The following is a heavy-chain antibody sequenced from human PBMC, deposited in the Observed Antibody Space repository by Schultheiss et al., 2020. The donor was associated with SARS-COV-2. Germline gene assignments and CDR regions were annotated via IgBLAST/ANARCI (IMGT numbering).Heavy chain of an antibody. J-gene: IGHJ6*02. CDR3: AREGAAAEDNYYYGMDV. CDR2: MNPNSGNT. CDR1: GYTFTSYD. Sequence: GESLKVSCKASGYTFTSYDINWVRQATGQGLEWMGWMNPNSGNTGYAQKFQGRVTMTRNTSISTAYMELSSLRSEDTAVYYCAREGAAAEDNYYYGMDVWGQGTTVTVSS. D-gene: IGHD6-13*01. V-gene: IGHV1-8*01.